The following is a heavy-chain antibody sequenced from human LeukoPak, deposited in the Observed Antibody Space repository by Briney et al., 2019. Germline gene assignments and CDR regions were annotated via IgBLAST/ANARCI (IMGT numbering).Heavy chain of an antibody. D-gene: IGHD3-10*01. CDR3: ARDRAGITMVRGVAQGSKLAYYYYYGMDV. CDR1: GYTFTSYA. V-gene: IGHV7-4-1*01. CDR2: INTNTGNP. Sequence: ASVKVSCKASGYTFTSYAMNWVRQAPGQGLGWMGWINTNTGNPTYAQGFTGRFVFSLDTSGSTAYLQICSLKAEDTAVYYCARDRAGITMVRGVAQGSKLAYYYYYGMDVWGKGTTVTVSS. J-gene: IGHJ6*04.